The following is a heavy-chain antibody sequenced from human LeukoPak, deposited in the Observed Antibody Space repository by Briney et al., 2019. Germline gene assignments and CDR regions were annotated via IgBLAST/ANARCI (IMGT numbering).Heavy chain of an antibody. D-gene: IGHD6-13*01. Sequence: GGSLRLSCAASGFTFSSYAMSWVRQAPGKGLEGVSAISGSGGSTYYADSVRGRVAISRDNSKNTLYLQMNSLRAEDTAVYYCAKDDSSSLIIYWGQGTLVTVSS. V-gene: IGHV3-23*01. J-gene: IGHJ4*02. CDR1: GFTFSSYA. CDR3: AKDDSSSLIIY. CDR2: ISGSGGST.